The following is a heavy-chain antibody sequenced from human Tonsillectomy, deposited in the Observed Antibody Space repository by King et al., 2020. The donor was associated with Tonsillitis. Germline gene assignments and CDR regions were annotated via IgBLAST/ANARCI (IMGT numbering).Heavy chain of an antibody. CDR1: GFTFSSYA. J-gene: IGHJ4*02. CDR2: ISGSGGST. V-gene: IGHV3-23*04. D-gene: IGHD4-17*01. CDR3: AKDIGFGDYGDYASPH. Sequence: QLVQSGGGLVQPGGSLRLSCAASGFTFSSYAMSWVRQAPGKGLEWVSAISGSGGSTYYADSVKGRFTISRDNSKNTLYLQMNSLRAEDTAVYYCAKDIGFGDYGDYASPHWGQGTLVTVSS.